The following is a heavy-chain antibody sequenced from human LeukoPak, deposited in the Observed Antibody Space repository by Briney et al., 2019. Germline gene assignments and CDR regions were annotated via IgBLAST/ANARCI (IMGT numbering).Heavy chain of an antibody. Sequence: TGGSLRLSCAASGFTFSRYYMHWVRQAPGKGLVWVSRINSDGSSTTYADSVKGRFTISRDNAKNTLYSQMNSLKVEDTAVYYCTRVFVGDEYSSSGYWGQGTLVTVSS. CDR2: INSDGSST. CDR1: GFTFSRYY. CDR3: TRVFVGDEYSSSGY. J-gene: IGHJ4*02. V-gene: IGHV3-74*01. D-gene: IGHD6-13*01.